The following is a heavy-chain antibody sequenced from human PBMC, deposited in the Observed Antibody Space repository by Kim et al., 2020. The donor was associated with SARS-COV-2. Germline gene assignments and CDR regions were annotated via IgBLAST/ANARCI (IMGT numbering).Heavy chain of an antibody. Sequence: GGSLRLSCAASGFTFSSYSMNWVRQAPGKGLEWVSYISSSSSTIYYADSVKGRFTISRDNAKNSLYLQMNSLRDEDTAVYYCARDLRLYCSSTSCLPEYYYYYGMDVWGQGTTVTVSS. D-gene: IGHD2-2*01. J-gene: IGHJ6*02. V-gene: IGHV3-48*02. CDR1: GFTFSSYS. CDR2: ISSSSSTI. CDR3: ARDLRLYCSSTSCLPEYYYYYGMDV.